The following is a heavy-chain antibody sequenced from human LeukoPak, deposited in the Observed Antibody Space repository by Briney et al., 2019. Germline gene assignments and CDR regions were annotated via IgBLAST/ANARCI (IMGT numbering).Heavy chain of an antibody. CDR2: ISNNGGYT. D-gene: IGHD2-15*01. V-gene: IGHV3-23*01. J-gene: IGHJ4*02. CDR3: AKQLGYCSDGSCYFPY. Sequence: GGSLRLSCAASGFTFSSYAMSWVRQAPGKGLEWVSAISNNGGYTYYADSVQGRFTISRDNSKSTLCLQMNSLRAEDTAVYYCAKQLGYCSDGSCYFPYWGQGTLVTISS. CDR1: GFTFSSYA.